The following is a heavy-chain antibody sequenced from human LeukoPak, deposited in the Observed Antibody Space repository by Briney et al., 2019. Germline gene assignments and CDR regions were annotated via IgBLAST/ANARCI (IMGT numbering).Heavy chain of an antibody. D-gene: IGHD2/OR15-2a*01. CDR2: ISGSGGST. CDR1: GFTFSSYA. J-gene: IGHJ3*02. CDR3: AKRKSIDDAFDI. V-gene: IGHV3-23*01. Sequence: GGSLRLSCAAPGFTFSSYAMSWVRQAPGKGLEWVSAISGSGGSTYYADSVRGRFTISRDNSKNTLYLQMNSLRAEDTAVYYCAKRKSIDDAFDIWGQGTMVTVSS.